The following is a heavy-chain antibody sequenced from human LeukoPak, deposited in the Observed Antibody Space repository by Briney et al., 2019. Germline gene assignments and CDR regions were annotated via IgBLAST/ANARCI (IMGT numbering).Heavy chain of an antibody. J-gene: IGHJ4*02. Sequence: GGSLRLFCTASVFIFSICWMHWVRRATGKGLVWVSYIICDGCYTTYADSEKGRFTTSRDNDKTTLYLQMNILRAEDTVVFYCVGGLFDSWGEGNLLTVSS. D-gene: IGHD3-16*01. V-gene: IGHV3-74*01. CDR1: VFIFSICW. CDR3: VGGLFDS. CDR2: IICDGCYT.